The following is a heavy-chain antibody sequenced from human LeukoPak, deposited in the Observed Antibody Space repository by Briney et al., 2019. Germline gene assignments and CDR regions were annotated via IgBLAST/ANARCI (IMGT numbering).Heavy chain of an antibody. CDR3: AKDVVATQGGLDY. J-gene: IGHJ4*02. CDR1: GFTFDDYA. D-gene: IGHD5-12*01. Sequence: GRSLRLSCAASGFTFDDYAMHWVRQAPGKGLEWVSYLSGSGSSTYYADSVKGRFTISRGNSKNTLYLQMNNLRAEDTAVYYCAKDVVATQGGLDYWGQGTLVTASS. V-gene: IGHV3-23*01. CDR2: LSGSGSST.